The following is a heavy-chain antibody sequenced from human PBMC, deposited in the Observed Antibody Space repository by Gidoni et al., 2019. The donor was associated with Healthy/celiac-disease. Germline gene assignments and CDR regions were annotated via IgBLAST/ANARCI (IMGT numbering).Heavy chain of an antibody. CDR1: GFTFSSYA. D-gene: IGHD3-10*01. CDR3: ASPLPRITMVRGATRDY. V-gene: IGHV3-23*01. Sequence: EVQLLESGGGLVQPGGSLRLSCAASGFTFSSYAMSWVRQAPGKGLEWVSAISGSGGSTYYADSVKGRFTISRDNSKNTLYLQMNSLRAEDTAVYYCASPLPRITMVRGATRDYWGQGTLVTVSS. J-gene: IGHJ4*02. CDR2: ISGSGGST.